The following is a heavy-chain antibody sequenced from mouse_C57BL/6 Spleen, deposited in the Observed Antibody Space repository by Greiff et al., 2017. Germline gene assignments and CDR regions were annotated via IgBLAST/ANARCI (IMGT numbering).Heavy chain of an antibody. D-gene: IGHD2-3*01. V-gene: IGHV1-55*01. CDR2: IYPGSGST. CDR3: ARRRDGYYRFAY. Sequence: VQLQQPGAELVKPGASVKMSCKASGYTFTSYWITWVKQRPGQGLEWIGDIYPGSGSTNYNEKFKSKATLTVDTSSSTAYMQLSSLTSEDSAVYYCARRRDGYYRFAYWGQGTLVTVSA. CDR1: GYTFTSYW. J-gene: IGHJ3*01.